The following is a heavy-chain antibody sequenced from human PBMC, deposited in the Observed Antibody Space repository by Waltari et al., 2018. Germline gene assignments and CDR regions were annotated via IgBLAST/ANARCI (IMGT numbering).Heavy chain of an antibody. J-gene: IGHJ4*02. D-gene: IGHD6-19*01. CDR1: GFTFSGYA. CDR3: ARDQQWLPDY. V-gene: IGHV3-48*03. Sequence: EVQLVESGGGLVQPGGSLRLSCAASGFTFSGYAMNWVRQAPGKGLEWLSYINTSGRTIYYADSVKGRFTISRDNAKNSLYLQMNSLRAEDTAVYYCARDQQWLPDYWGQGTLVTVSS. CDR2: INTSGRTI.